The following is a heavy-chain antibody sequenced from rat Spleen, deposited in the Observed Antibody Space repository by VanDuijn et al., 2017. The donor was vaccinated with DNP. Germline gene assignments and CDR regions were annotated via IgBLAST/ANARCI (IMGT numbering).Heavy chain of an antibody. J-gene: IGHJ3*01. Sequence: EVQLVESGGGLVQPGRSLKLSCAASGFTFSDYYMAWVRQAPKKGLEWVATLLHDGSNPYYGDSVKGRFTISRDDAKRTLYLQMDSLRSEDTATYYCTTQGFGTYHVDWFAYWGQGTLVTVSS. CDR1: GFTFSDYY. V-gene: IGHV5S10*01. CDR2: LLHDGSNP. CDR3: TTQGFGTYHVDWFAY. D-gene: IGHD2-1*01.